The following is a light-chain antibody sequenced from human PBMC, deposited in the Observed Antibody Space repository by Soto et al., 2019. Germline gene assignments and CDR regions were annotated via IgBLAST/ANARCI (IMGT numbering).Light chain of an antibody. V-gene: IGLV2-11*01. CDR1: SSDVGGYNY. J-gene: IGLJ1*01. CDR2: DIN. Sequence: QSALTQPRSVSGSPGQSVTISCTGTSSDVGGYNYVSWHQQHSGKAPKLMIYDINKRSAGVPDRFSGSKSGNTATLTISGLQAEDEADYYCCSYAGTYSFYVFGSGTKVTVL. CDR3: CSYAGTYSFYV.